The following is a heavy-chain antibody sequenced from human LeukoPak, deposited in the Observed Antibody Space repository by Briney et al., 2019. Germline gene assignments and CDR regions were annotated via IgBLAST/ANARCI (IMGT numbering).Heavy chain of an antibody. V-gene: IGHV4-39*01. Sequence: SETLSLTCTVSGGSISSSSYYWGWIRQPPGKGLEWIGSIYYSGSTYYNPSLKSRVTISADTSKNQFSLKLSSVTAADTAVYYCGSVVVAATPDYFDYWGQGTLVTVSS. CDR2: IYYSGST. CDR1: GGSISSSSYY. CDR3: GSVVVAATPDYFDY. J-gene: IGHJ4*02. D-gene: IGHD2-15*01.